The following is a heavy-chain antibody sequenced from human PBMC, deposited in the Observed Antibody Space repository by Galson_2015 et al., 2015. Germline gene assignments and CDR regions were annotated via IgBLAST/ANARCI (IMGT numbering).Heavy chain of an antibody. J-gene: IGHJ4*02. CDR2: IWYDGSKK. D-gene: IGHD1-26*01. CDR3: AREGSYKGDY. V-gene: IGHV3-33*01. Sequence: SLRLSCAASGFTSSSYGMRWVRQAPGKGLEWVAVIWYDGSKKYHADSVKGRFTISRDNSKNTLYLQMNSLRDEDTAVYYCAREGSYKGDYWGQGTLVTVSS. CDR1: GFTSSSYG.